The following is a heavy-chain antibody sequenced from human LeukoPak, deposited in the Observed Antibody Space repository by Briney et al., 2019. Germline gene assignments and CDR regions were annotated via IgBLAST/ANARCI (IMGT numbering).Heavy chain of an antibody. CDR3: SKETIMFDP. V-gene: IGHV3-23*01. J-gene: IGHJ5*02. CDR2: ISGSGGST. Sequence: SGGSLRLSCAASGFTFSSYAMTWVRQAPGKGLEWVSVISGSGGSTYYADSVKGRFTISRDNSKNTLYLQMNSLRAEDTAIYYCSKETIMFDPWGQGTLVTVSS. CDR1: GFTFSSYA.